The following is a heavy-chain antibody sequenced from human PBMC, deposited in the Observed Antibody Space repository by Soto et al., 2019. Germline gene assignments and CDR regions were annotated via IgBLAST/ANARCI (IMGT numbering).Heavy chain of an antibody. CDR1: GYTFTSYG. D-gene: IGHD2-21*01. J-gene: IGHJ5*02. V-gene: IGHV1-18*01. CDR2: IGGYNGDT. Sequence: GASVKVSCKASGYTFTSYGISWVRQAPGQGLEWMGWIGGYNGDTKYAYKFQGRVTMATDKSTSTAYMELSSLRSEDTAVYYCARLIAQFRVNWFDPWGQGTLVTVSS. CDR3: ARLIAQFRVNWFDP.